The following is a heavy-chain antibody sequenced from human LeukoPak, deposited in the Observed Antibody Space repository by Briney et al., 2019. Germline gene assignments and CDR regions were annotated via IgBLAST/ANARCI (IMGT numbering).Heavy chain of an antibody. V-gene: IGHV4-39*07. CDR2: IYYSGRT. J-gene: IGHJ2*01. CDR3: ARIFGYARWYFDL. D-gene: IGHD2-2*03. CDR1: GGSISSNNHY. Sequence: PSETLSLTCTVSGGSISSNNHYWGWIRQPPGKGLEWIGSIYYSGRTYYNPSLKSRVTVSVDTSKNQFSLKLRSVTAADTAVYYCARIFGYARWYFDLWGRGTLVTVSS.